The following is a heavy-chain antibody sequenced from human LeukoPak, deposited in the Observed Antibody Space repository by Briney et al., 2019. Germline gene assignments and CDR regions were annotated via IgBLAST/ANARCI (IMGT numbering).Heavy chain of an antibody. CDR3: ARGPNSNWSGLDF. CDR2: ISPTGSTT. J-gene: IGHJ4*02. V-gene: IGHV3-74*01. D-gene: IGHD6-6*01. CDR1: GFSFSGHW. Sequence: HPGGSLRLSCTASGFSFSGHWMHWARQLPGKGLVWVSRISPTGSTTSYADSVKGRFTVSRDNAKNTLYLQVNSLRVEDTAVYYCARGPNSNWSGLDFWGQGTLLTVSS.